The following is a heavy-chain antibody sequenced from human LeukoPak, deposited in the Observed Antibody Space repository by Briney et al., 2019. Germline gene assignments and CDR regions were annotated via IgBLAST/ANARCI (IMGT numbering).Heavy chain of an antibody. J-gene: IGHJ5*02. CDR2: IYTSGST. V-gene: IGHV4-4*07. CDR3: ARDRYDSSGHWFDP. Sequence: SETLSLTCAVYGGSFSGYYWSWIRQPPGKGLEWIGRIYTSGSTNYNPSLKSRVTMSVDTSKNQFSLKLSSVTAADTAVYYCARDRYDSSGHWFDPWGQGTLVTVSS. D-gene: IGHD3-22*01. CDR1: GGSFSGYY.